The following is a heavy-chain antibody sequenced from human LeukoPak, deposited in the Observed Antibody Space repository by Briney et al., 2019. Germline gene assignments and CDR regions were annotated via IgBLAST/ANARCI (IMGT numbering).Heavy chain of an antibody. CDR2: IRNKANSYTT. J-gene: IGHJ4*02. CDR1: GFAFRSYY. CDR3: ARMLSSKFCSGDSCYSGNYFDF. V-gene: IGHV3-72*01. Sequence: GGSLRLSCAASGFAFRSYYWDWVRQAPGKGLEWVGRIRNKANSYTTEYVASVKGRFTISRDDSKNSLYLQMNSLITEDTAVYYCARMLSSKFCSGDSCYSGNYFDFWGQGALVTVSS. D-gene: IGHD2-15*01.